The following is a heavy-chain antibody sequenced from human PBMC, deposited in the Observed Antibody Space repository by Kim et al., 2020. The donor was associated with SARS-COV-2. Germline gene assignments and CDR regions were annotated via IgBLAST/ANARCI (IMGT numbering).Heavy chain of an antibody. D-gene: IGHD3-10*01. CDR2: IDRAGSAE. Sequence: GGSLRLSCVASGFTFSQSRMSWVRQAPGKALEWVANIDRAGSAEYYLGSVKGRFVISRDNSKNSLSLQMTNLRPEDTAVYFCEREGGDEFSSKQHLW. CDR1: GFTFSQSR. J-gene: IGHJ2*01. CDR3: EREGGDEFSSKQHL. V-gene: IGHV3-7*01.